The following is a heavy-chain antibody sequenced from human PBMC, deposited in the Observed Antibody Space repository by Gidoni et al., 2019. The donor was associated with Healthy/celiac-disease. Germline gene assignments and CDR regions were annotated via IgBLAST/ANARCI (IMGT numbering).Heavy chain of an antibody. CDR1: GFPFSSYA. D-gene: IGHD3-10*01. CDR3: AKDARGWGYFDY. V-gene: IGHV3-23*01. J-gene: IGHJ4*02. Sequence: EVQLLESGGGLVQPGGSLRLSCSASGFPFSSYAMSWVRQAPGKGLEWVSAISGSGGSTYYADSVKGRFTISRDNSKNTLYLQMNSLRAEDTAVYYCAKDARGWGYFDYWGQGTLVTVSS. CDR2: ISGSGGST.